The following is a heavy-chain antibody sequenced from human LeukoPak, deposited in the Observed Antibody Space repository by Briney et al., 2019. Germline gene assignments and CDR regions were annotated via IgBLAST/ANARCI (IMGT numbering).Heavy chain of an antibody. Sequence: ASVKVSCKASGYTFTSYDINWVRQATGQGLEWMGWMNPNSGNTGYAQKFQGRVTMTRNTSISTAYMELSSLRSEDTAVYYCASRPQSRSWYGGYLSWGQGTLVTVSS. D-gene: IGHD6-13*01. V-gene: IGHV1-8*01. CDR1: GYTFTSYD. CDR2: MNPNSGNT. J-gene: IGHJ4*02. CDR3: ASRPQSRSWYGGYLS.